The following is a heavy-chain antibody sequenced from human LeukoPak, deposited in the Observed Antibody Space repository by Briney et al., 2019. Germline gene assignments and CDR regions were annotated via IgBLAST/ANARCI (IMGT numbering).Heavy chain of an antibody. CDR3: AAAKYCSSTSCYALDY. D-gene: IGHD2-2*01. CDR2: TVVGSGNT. Sequence: ASVKVSCKASGFTFTSSAVQWVRQARGQRLEWIGWTVVGSGNTNYAQKFQERVTITRDMSTSTAYMELSSLRSEDTAVYYCAAAKYCSSTSCYALDYWGQGTLVTVSS. J-gene: IGHJ4*02. CDR1: GFTFTSSA. V-gene: IGHV1-58*01.